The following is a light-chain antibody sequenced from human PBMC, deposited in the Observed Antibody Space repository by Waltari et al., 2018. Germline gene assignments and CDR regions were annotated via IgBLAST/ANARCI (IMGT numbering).Light chain of an antibody. V-gene: IGKV3-15*01. CDR2: GAS. CDR3: QQYNNWPFT. Sequence: EIVMTQSPATLSVSPGERATLSCRASQSVSSNFAWYQQKPGQAPRLLIYGASTRATGIPARFSGSGSGTEFTLTISSLQSEDFAVYYCQQYNNWPFTFGQGTKPEIK. CDR1: QSVSSN. J-gene: IGKJ2*01.